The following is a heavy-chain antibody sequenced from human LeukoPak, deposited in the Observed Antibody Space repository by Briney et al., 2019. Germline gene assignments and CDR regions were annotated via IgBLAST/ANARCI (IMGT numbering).Heavy chain of an antibody. CDR3: VRGQLTGDDELFDY. CDR2: ISTSDTTI. V-gene: IGHV3-11*04. Sequence: PGGSLRLSCAASGFTFSDYYMTWIRQAPGKGLECVSYISTSDTTIYYAGSVKGRFTISRDNAMNSLYPQMNSLRAEDTAVYYCVRGQLTGDDELFDYWGQGTLVTVSS. CDR1: GFTFSDYY. D-gene: IGHD7-27*01. J-gene: IGHJ4*02.